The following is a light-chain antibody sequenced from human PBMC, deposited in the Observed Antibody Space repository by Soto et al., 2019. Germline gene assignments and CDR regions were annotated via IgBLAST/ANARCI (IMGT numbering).Light chain of an antibody. CDR2: VNSGGSH. J-gene: IGLJ7*01. Sequence: QPVLTQSPSASASLGASVKLTCTLSSGHSNYAIAWHQRQPEKGPRFLMKVNSGGSHIKGDGIPDRFSGSSSGAERYLFISSLQSEDEADYYWQTWGTGRAIVVFGVGTQLTVL. CDR1: SGHSNYA. V-gene: IGLV4-69*01. CDR3: QTWGTGRAIVV.